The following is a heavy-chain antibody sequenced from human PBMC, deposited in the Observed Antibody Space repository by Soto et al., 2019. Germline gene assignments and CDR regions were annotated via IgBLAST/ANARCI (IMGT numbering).Heavy chain of an antibody. CDR2: ISSRGLTA. V-gene: IGHV3-48*03. CDR1: GFNFGDYE. D-gene: IGHD3-3*01. Sequence: LRLSCSASGFNFGDYELNWVRQAPGKGLEWVSYISSRGLTAYYSASVRGRFTISRDNAKNSVSLQMTTLRAEDTAIYYCARGVLLRFFDFWGQGALVTVSS. CDR3: ARGVLLRFFDF. J-gene: IGHJ4*02.